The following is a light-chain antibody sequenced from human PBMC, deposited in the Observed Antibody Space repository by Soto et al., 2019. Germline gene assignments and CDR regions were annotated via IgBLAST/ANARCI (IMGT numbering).Light chain of an antibody. CDR1: QSISRY. J-gene: IGKJ1*01. CDR2: GAN. CDR3: QQNYGTPGT. Sequence: DIQITQSASSLSPAVGDRITITCRSSQSISRYLNWYQQRPGTAPKVLIFGANSLQSGVPSRFSGSGSGTEFTLTISSLQPEDFATYYCQQNYGTPGTFGQGTKVDIK. V-gene: IGKV1-39*01.